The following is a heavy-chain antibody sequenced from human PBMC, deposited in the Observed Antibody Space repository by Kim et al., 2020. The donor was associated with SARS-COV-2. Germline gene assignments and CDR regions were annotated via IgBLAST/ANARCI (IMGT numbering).Heavy chain of an antibody. Sequence: SNKYYGDSVKGRFTISRDNSKNTLYLQMNSLRVEDTAVYYCARAGNAFDVWGQGTMVTV. J-gene: IGHJ3*01. CDR2: SNK. CDR3: ARAGNAFDV. V-gene: IGHV3-33*01.